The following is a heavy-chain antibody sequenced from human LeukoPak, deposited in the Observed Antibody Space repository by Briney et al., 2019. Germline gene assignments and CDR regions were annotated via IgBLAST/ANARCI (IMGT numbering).Heavy chain of an antibody. J-gene: IGHJ4*02. CDR3: AKDISADYYDSNHFDY. CDR1: GFTFDDYA. Sequence: SGGSLRLSCAASGFTFDDYAMHWVRQAPGKGLEWVSGISWNSGSIGYADSVKGRFTISRDNAKNSLYLQMNSPRAEDTALYYCAKDISADYYDSNHFDYWGQGTLVTVSS. D-gene: IGHD3-22*01. CDR2: ISWNSGSI. V-gene: IGHV3-9*01.